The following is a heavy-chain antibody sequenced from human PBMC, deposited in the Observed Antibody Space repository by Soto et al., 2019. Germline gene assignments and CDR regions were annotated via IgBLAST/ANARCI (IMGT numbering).Heavy chain of an antibody. Sequence: GGSLRLSCTASGFDFRSYGIHWVRQAPGRGLEWVAAASYDGSETYYADSAKGRFTVSKEISKNTAFLQMNALRHEDTAVYFCVRDSGWPILNFDSWGQGTPVTVSS. CDR2: ASYDGSET. D-gene: IGHD3-10*01. CDR3: VRDSGWPILNFDS. J-gene: IGHJ4*02. V-gene: IGHV3-30*03. CDR1: GFDFRSYG.